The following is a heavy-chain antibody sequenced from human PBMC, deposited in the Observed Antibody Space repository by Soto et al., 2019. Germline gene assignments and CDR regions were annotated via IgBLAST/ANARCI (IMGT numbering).Heavy chain of an antibody. Sequence: XVSLRLSFAGTGFTFSSYSVNWVRQAPGQGLEWVSCVSSSSSYIFYADSVKGRFTISRDNAKDSLHLQMNSLRAEDTAVYYCARGGGYYDTSGYNRDTFDMWGQGTMVTVSS. J-gene: IGHJ3*02. CDR3: ARGGGYYDTSGYNRDTFDM. CDR1: GFTFSSYS. D-gene: IGHD3-22*01. V-gene: IGHV3-21*01. CDR2: VSSSSSYI.